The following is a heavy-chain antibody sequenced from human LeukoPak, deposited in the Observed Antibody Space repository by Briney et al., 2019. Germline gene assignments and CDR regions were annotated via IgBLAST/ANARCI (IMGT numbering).Heavy chain of an antibody. J-gene: IGHJ4*02. D-gene: IGHD6-19*01. Sequence: SETLSLTCTVSRGSMSSYYWSWIRQPPRKGLEWIGYIYYSGSTNYYPSLTSRVTRSLVTSKDQSSLRLSSVTAADTAVYYCARQQWLVRGYFDSWGQGTLVTVSS. V-gene: IGHV4-59*08. CDR2: IYYSGST. CDR3: ARQQWLVRGYFDS. CDR1: RGSMSSYY.